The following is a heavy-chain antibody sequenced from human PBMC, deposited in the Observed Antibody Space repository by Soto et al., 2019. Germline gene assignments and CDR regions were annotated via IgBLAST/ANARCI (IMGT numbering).Heavy chain of an antibody. CDR3: ARDYGGNPYYFDY. CDR1: GGSISSGGYY. CDR2: IYYSGST. Sequence: TLSLTCTVSGGSISSGGYYWSWIRQHPGKGLEWIGYIYYSGSTYYNPSLKSRVTISVDTSKNQFSLKLSSVTAADTAVYYCARDYGGNPYYFDYWGQGTLVTVSS. J-gene: IGHJ4*02. D-gene: IGHD4-17*01. V-gene: IGHV4-31*03.